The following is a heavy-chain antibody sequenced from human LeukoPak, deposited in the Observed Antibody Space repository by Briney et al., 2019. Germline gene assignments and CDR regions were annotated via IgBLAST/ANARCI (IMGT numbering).Heavy chain of an antibody. Sequence: PSETLSLTCTVSGGSISSYYWSWIRQPPGKGLEWIGYIYYSGSTNYNPSLKSRVTISVDTSKNQFSLKLSSVTAADTAVYYCARVLGSSGWYGEFDYWGQGTLVTVSS. CDR3: ARVLGSSGWYGEFDY. D-gene: IGHD6-19*01. J-gene: IGHJ4*02. CDR2: IYYSGST. V-gene: IGHV4-59*01. CDR1: GGSISSYY.